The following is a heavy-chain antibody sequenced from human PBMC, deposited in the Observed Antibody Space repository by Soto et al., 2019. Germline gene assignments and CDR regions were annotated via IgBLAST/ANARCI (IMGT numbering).Heavy chain of an antibody. CDR2: VHNSGST. CDR3: ARHPLPYYDILTGYYSTDYYFDY. V-gene: IGHV4-59*08. Sequence: SETLSLTCTVSGGSISSHYWSWIRQPPGKRLEWIGYVHNSGSTNYNPSLKSRVTTAVDTSKNQFSLRLSSVTAADTAVYYCARHPLPYYDILTGYYSTDYYFDYWGQGTLVTVSS. J-gene: IGHJ4*02. D-gene: IGHD3-9*01. CDR1: GGSISSHY.